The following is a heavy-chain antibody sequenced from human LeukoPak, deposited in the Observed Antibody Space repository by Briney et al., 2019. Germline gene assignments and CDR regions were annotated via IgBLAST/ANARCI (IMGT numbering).Heavy chain of an antibody. J-gene: IGHJ4*02. Sequence: GGSLRLCCAASGFTFRRCDMHWGRQAPGKGLEYVSGISPNGDNTYYADSVKGRFTISRDNSKNTLYLQMSGLRVEDTAVYYCVKIARDWGQGALVTVSS. V-gene: IGHV3-64D*06. CDR3: VKIARD. CDR2: ISPNGDNT. CDR1: GFTFRRCD. D-gene: IGHD6-6*01.